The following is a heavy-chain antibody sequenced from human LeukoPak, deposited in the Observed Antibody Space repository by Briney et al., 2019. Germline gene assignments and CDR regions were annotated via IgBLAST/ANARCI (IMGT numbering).Heavy chain of an antibody. V-gene: IGHV4-59*12. D-gene: IGHD3-10*01. CDR2: IHYTGST. Sequence: SETLSLTCTVSGGSISSYYWSWIRQSPGKGLECIGYIHYTGSTNYNPSLKSRVTISVETSKNQFSLKLSSVTAADTAVYYCARDSGTTGEVTFDPWGQGTLVTVSS. CDR3: ARDSGTTGEVTFDP. J-gene: IGHJ5*02. CDR1: GGSISSYY.